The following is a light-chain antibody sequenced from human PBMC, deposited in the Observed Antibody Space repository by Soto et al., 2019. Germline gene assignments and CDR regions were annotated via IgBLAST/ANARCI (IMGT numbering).Light chain of an antibody. J-gene: IGKJ1*01. V-gene: IGKV1-5*01. CDR1: QRISSW. Sequence: DIQMTQSPSTLSASVGDRVTITCRASQRISSWLAWYQQKPGKAPKLLIYDASNLESGVPSRFSGSESGTEFTLAISSLQPDDFATYYCQQYHDCWTFGQGTKVEMK. CDR3: QQYHDCWT. CDR2: DAS.